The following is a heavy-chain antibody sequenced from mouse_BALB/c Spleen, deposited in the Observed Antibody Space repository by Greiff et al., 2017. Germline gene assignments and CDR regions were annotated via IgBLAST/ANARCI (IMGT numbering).Heavy chain of an antibody. J-gene: IGHJ4*01. CDR3: ARDGDYDYYAMDY. D-gene: IGHD2-13*01. CDR2: IYPGDGDT. CDR1: GYTFTSYW. Sequence: QVQLKQSGAELARPGASVKLSCKASGYTFTSYWMQWVKQRPGQGLEWIGAIYPGDGDTRYTQKFKGKATLTADKSSSTAYMQLSSLASEDSAVYYCARDGDYDYYAMDYWGQGTSVTVSS. V-gene: IGHV1-87*01.